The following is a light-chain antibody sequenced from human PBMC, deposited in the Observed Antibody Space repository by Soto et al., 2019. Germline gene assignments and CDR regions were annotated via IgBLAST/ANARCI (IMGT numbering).Light chain of an antibody. V-gene: IGKV3-15*01. CDR1: QSVSSN. J-gene: IGKJ2*01. CDR2: GAS. CDR3: QQYNNSLF. Sequence: EIVMTQSPATLSVSPGERATLSCRASQSVSSNLAWYQQKPGQAPRLLIYGASTRAPGIPARFSGSGSGTEFTLTISSLQSEDFAVYYRQQYNNSLFFGQGTKLEIK.